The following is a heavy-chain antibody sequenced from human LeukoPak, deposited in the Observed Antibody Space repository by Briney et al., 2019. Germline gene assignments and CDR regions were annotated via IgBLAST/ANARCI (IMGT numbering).Heavy chain of an antibody. Sequence: GGSLRLSCAASGFTFSGSAMHWVRQASGKGLEWVGRIKSKANNYATAYAASVKGRFTISRDDSENTAFLQVTSLKTEDTAVYYCTRRGDGDYGDYWGQGTLVTVSS. D-gene: IGHD4-17*01. J-gene: IGHJ4*02. V-gene: IGHV3-73*01. CDR1: GFTFSGSA. CDR3: TRRGDGDYGDY. CDR2: IKSKANNYAT.